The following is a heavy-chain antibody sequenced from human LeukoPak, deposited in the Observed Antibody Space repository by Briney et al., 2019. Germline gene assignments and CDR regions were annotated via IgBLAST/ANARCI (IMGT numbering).Heavy chain of an antibody. CDR1: GYSFTDYW. Sequence: GESLKISCKGSGYSFTDYWIGWVRHMPGKGLEWMGIIYPGDSDTIYSPSFQGQVTISADKSISTAYLQWSSLKASDTAMYYCARPGRDGGYSYGFDCWGQGTLVTVSS. D-gene: IGHD5-18*01. CDR2: IYPGDSDT. CDR3: ARPGRDGGYSYGFDC. J-gene: IGHJ5*01. V-gene: IGHV5-51*01.